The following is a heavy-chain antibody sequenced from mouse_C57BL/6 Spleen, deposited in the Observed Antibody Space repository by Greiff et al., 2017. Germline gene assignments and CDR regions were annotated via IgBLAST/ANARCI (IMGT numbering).Heavy chain of an antibody. CDR3: ARVNYDYGRYFDV. Sequence: DVKLQESGPGMVKPSQSLSLTCTVTGYSITSGYDWHWIRHFPGNKLEWMGYISYSGSTNYNPHLKSRISITHDTSKNHFFLKLNSVTTEDTATYYCARVNYDYGRYFDVWGTGTTVTVSS. CDR2: ISYSGST. V-gene: IGHV3-1*01. J-gene: IGHJ1*03. CDR1: GYSITSGYD. D-gene: IGHD2-4*01.